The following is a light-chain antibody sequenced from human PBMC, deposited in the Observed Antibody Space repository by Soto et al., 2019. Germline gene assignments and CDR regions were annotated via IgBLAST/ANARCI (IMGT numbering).Light chain of an antibody. Sequence: EIVMTQSPATLSVSPGERATLSCRASQSVSSSLAWYQQTPGQAPRLLIYGASTRATGITARFSGSGSGTEFTLTISSLQSEDFAVYYCQQYNNWPPYTFGQGTKLEIK. CDR3: QQYNNWPPYT. V-gene: IGKV3-15*01. CDR1: QSVSSS. CDR2: GAS. J-gene: IGKJ2*01.